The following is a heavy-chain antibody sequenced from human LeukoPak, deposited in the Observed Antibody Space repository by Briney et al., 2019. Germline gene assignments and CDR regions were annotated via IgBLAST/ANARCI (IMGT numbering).Heavy chain of an antibody. CDR2: ISAYNGNT. V-gene: IGHV1-18*01. CDR1: GYTFTSYG. Sequence: ASVKVSCKASGYTFTSYGISWVRQAPGQGLEWMGWISAYNGNTNYAQKFQGRVTITADESTSTAYMELSSLRSEDTAVYYCARGRMAGTYVFDSWGQGTLVTVSS. J-gene: IGHJ4*02. D-gene: IGHD6-19*01. CDR3: ARGRMAGTYVFDS.